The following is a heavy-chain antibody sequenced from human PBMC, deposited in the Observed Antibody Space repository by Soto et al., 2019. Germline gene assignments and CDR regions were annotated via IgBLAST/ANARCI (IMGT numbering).Heavy chain of an antibody. CDR3: AREGGSGPDY. CDR1: GFTFSSYG. J-gene: IGHJ4*02. Sequence: QVQLVESGGGVVQPGRSLRLSCAASGFTFSSYGMHWVRQAPGKGLEWVAFMWYDGSNKYYADSVKGRFTISRDNSKNTLYLQMNSLRAEDTAVYYCAREGGSGPDYWGQGTLVTVFS. D-gene: IGHD6-19*01. CDR2: MWYDGSNK. V-gene: IGHV3-33*01.